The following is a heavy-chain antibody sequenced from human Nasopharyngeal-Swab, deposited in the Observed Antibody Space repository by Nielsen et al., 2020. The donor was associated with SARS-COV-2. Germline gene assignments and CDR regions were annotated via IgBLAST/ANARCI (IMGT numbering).Heavy chain of an antibody. CDR1: GSTFSNYD. J-gene: IGHJ3*02. CDR3: ARGGYYCETSGYWAHAFDI. D-gene: IGHD3-22*01. CDR2: MNPYSGNT. Sequence: ASVKVSCKASGSTFSNYDINWVRQATGQGLEWMGWMNPYSGNTAYSPKFQGRLTMTSDTSITTAFMELSSLRSEDTAIYFCARGGYYCETSGYWAHAFDIWGQGTMVTVSS. V-gene: IGHV1-8*01.